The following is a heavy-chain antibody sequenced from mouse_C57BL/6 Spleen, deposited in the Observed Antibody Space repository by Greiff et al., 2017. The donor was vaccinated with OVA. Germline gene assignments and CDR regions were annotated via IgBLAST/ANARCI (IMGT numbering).Heavy chain of an antibody. Sequence: QVQLQQPGAELVKPGASVKLSCKASGYTFTSYWMHWVKQRPGQGLEWIGMIHPNSGSTNYNEKFKSNATLTVDKSSSTAYMQLSSLTSEDSAVYYCARSDYYGSSPYWYFDVWGTGTTVTVSS. CDR2: IHPNSGST. V-gene: IGHV1-64*01. D-gene: IGHD1-1*01. CDR1: GYTFTSYW. J-gene: IGHJ1*03. CDR3: ARSDYYGSSPYWYFDV.